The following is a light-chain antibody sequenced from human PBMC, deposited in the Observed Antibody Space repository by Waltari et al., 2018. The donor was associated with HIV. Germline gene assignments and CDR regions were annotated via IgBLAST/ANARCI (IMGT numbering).Light chain of an antibody. CDR3: AASDDSLSGWL. CDR1: SSNIGSNS. Sequence: QSELTQPPSVSGTPGQRVTISCSGSSSNIGSNSVYWYQQLPGTAPKLLIARNNQRPSGVPDRFSGSKSVTSASRAISGLRAEDEADYFCAASDDSLSGWLFGGGTKLTVL. CDR2: RNN. V-gene: IGLV1-47*01. J-gene: IGLJ2*01.